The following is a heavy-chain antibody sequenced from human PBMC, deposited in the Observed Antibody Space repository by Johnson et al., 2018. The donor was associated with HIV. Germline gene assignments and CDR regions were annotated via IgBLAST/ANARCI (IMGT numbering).Heavy chain of an antibody. CDR1: GFTFSDYY. CDR3: ARAASQQQLKVPFDI. V-gene: IGHV3-11*04. D-gene: IGHD6-13*01. CDR2: ISSRSGPI. J-gene: IGHJ3*02. Sequence: VQLVESGGGVVQPGRSLRLSCAASGFTFSDYYMSWIRQAPGKGLEWVSHISSRSGPISYSDSVKGRFTISRDNAKNSLYLQMNSLRAEDTAVYFCARAASQQQLKVPFDIWGQGTMVTVSS.